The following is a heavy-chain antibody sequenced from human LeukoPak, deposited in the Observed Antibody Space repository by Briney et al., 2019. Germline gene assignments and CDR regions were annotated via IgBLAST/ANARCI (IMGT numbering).Heavy chain of an antibody. CDR2: INPSGGST. V-gene: IGHV1-46*01. J-gene: IGHJ4*02. CDR1: GYTFTSYY. CDR3: ASEHLGDFWSGPLGY. Sequence: ASVKVSCKASGYTFTSYYMHWVQQAPGQGPEWMGIINPSGGSTSYAQKLQGRVTMTRDTSTSTVYMELSSLRSEDTAVYYCASEHLGDFWSGPLGYWGQGTLVTVSS. D-gene: IGHD3-3*01.